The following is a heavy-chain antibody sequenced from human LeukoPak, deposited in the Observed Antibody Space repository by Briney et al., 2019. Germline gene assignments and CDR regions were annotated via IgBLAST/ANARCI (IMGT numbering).Heavy chain of an antibody. CDR2: ISGSGGST. J-gene: IGHJ4*02. Sequence: GRSLKLSCAASGFTFNSYAMNWVRQAPGKGLEWVSTISGSGGSTYSADSVKGRFTISRDNSKNTLYQQMNSLRVEDTAVYYCAKRGSYASGGFDYWGQGTLLTVSS. CDR1: GFTFNSYA. D-gene: IGHD1-26*01. V-gene: IGHV3-23*01. CDR3: AKRGSYASGGFDY.